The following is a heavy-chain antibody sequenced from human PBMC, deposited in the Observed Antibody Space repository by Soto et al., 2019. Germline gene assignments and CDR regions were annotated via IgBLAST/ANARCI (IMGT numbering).Heavy chain of an antibody. CDR3: TKGCGRGFDLCGS. CDR2: ISEDGNRK. V-gene: IGHV3-30*18. J-gene: IGHJ5*02. Sequence: QEQVVESGGGVAQPGTSLRLSCTVSGFIFNNYGMQWVRQAPGKGLAWVAVISEDGNRKYYVDSVKGRFTVSRDNSKNTVYLQMNSLRAEDTAVYYCTKGCGRGFDLCGSWGQGTLVTVSS. CDR1: GFIFNNYG. D-gene: IGHD5-12*01.